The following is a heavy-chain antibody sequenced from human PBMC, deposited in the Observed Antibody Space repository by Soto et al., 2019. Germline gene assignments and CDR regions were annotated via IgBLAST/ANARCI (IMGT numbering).Heavy chain of an antibody. Sequence: ASVKVSCKASGYTFTSYDINWVRQATGQGLEWMGWMNPNSGNTGYAQKFQGRVTMTRNTSISTAYMEMSSLRSEDTAVYYCARVTPYSSSLAFVYWGQGTLVTVSS. J-gene: IGHJ4*02. CDR1: GYTFTSYD. CDR2: MNPNSGNT. CDR3: ARVTPYSSSLAFVY. D-gene: IGHD6-6*01. V-gene: IGHV1-8*01.